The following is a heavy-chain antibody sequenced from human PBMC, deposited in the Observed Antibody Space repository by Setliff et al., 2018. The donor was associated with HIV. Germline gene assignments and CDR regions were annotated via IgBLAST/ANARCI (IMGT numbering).Heavy chain of an antibody. CDR1: GGSFSDDY. CDR2: INHAGRT. D-gene: IGHD3-10*02. CDR3: ARCSGRFGAVTWFDP. V-gene: IGHV4-34*01. J-gene: IGHJ5*02. Sequence: SETLSLTCAVYGGSFSDDYWSWIRQPPGRGMEWIGEINHAGRTNYNPSLKSRVIMAVDASKSQISLNLTSVTAAGTAVYYCARCSGRFGAVTWFDPWGHGMLVTVSS.